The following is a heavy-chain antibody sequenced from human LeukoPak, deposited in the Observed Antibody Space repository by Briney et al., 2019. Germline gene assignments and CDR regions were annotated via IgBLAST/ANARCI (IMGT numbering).Heavy chain of an antibody. J-gene: IGHJ5*02. V-gene: IGHV3-21*01. D-gene: IGHD4-17*01. CDR1: GFTFSSYS. Sequence: GGSLRLSCAASGFTFSSYSMNWVRQAPGKGLEWVSSISSSSSYIYYADSVKGRFTISRDNAKNPLYLQMNSLRAEDTAVYYCARAFSDDYGDVYNWFDPWGQGTLVTVSS. CDR3: ARAFSDDYGDVYNWFDP. CDR2: ISSSSSYI.